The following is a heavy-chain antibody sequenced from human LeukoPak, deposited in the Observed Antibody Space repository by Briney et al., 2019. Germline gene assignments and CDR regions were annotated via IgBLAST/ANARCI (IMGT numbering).Heavy chain of an antibody. CDR3: HPLAYTNN. CDR2: SKADATST. J-gene: IGHJ4*02. D-gene: IGHD2-2*02. CDR1: GFTFSTRW. Sequence: GGSLRLSCAASGFTSGFTFSTRWMHWVRQAPGKGLEWVSVSKADATSTSYADSVKGRFTVSRDKAKNTLYLQMDSLRAEDTAVYYCHPLAYTNNWGQGTLVTVSS. V-gene: IGHV3-74*01.